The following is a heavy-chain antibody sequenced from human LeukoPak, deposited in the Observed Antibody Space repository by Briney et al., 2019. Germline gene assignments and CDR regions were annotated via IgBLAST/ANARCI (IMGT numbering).Heavy chain of an antibody. V-gene: IGHV3-66*01. D-gene: IGHD3-9*01. CDR3: ARRLRYFDWSRDY. Sequence: GGSLRLSCAASGFTVSSNYMSWVRQAPGKGLEWVSVIYSGGSTYHADSVKGRFTISRDNSKNTLYLQMNSLRAEDTAVYYCARRLRYFDWSRDYWGQGTLVTVSS. J-gene: IGHJ4*02. CDR2: IYSGGST. CDR1: GFTVSSNY.